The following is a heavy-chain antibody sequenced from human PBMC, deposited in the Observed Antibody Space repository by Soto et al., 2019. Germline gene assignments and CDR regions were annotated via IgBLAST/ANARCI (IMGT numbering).Heavy chain of an antibody. CDR2: INPSGGST. D-gene: IGHD3-10*01. Sequence: ASVKVSCKASGYTFTSYYMHWVRQAPGQGLEWMGIINPSGGSTSYAQKFQGRVTMTRDTSTSTVYMELSSLRSEDTAVYYCARDRAAMVRGAQKWGWFDPWGQGTLVTVSS. CDR1: GYTFTSYY. CDR3: ARDRAAMVRGAQKWGWFDP. V-gene: IGHV1-46*01. J-gene: IGHJ5*02.